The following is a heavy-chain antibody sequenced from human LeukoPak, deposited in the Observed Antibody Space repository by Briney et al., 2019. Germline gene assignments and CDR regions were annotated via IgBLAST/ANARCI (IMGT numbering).Heavy chain of an antibody. Sequence: SQTLSLTCAISGDSVSSNSAAWNWIRQSPSRGLEWLGRTYYRSKWYNDYAVSVKSRITINPDTSKNQFSLQLNSVTPEDTAVYYCARGVDYDFWSGYLYYYYYYMDVWGKGTTVTVSS. CDR1: GDSVSSNSAA. CDR3: ARGVDYDFWSGYLYYYYYYMDV. V-gene: IGHV6-1*01. D-gene: IGHD3-3*01. J-gene: IGHJ6*03. CDR2: TYYRSKWYN.